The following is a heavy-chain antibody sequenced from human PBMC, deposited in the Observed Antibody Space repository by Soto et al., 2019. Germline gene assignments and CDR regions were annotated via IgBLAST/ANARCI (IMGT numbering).Heavy chain of an antibody. Sequence: QVQLVQSGAEVKKPGASVKVSCKASGYTFTSYYMHWVRQAPGQGLEWMGIINPSGGSTSYAQKFQGRVTMTRDTSTSTVYMELSSLRSEDTAVYYRARDIVVVDHRRPLLGKPTYYHYYGMDVWGQGTTVTVSS. CDR2: INPSGGST. J-gene: IGHJ6*02. V-gene: IGHV1-46*01. CDR3: ARDIVVVDHRRPLLGKPTYYHYYGMDV. CDR1: GYTFTSYY. D-gene: IGHD2-2*01.